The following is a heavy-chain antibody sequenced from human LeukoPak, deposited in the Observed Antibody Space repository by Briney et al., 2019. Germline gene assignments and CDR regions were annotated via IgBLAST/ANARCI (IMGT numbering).Heavy chain of an antibody. CDR2: ITDYNRNT. V-gene: IGHV1-18*01. CDR1: GYTFTSYG. Sequence: ASVKVSCKASGYTFTSYGISWVRQAPGQGLDWMGWITDYNRNTYYAQKFQGRVTMTIDTSTSTAYMELRSLRSDDTAVYYCARDTRYSSAWYDNWGQGTLVTVSS. J-gene: IGHJ5*02. CDR3: ARDTRYSSAWYDN. D-gene: IGHD2-15*01.